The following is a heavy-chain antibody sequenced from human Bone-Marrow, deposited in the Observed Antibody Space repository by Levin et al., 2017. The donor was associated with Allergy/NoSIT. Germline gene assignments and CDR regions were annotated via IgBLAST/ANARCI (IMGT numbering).Heavy chain of an antibody. CDR2: ISSSGSTI. CDR1: GFTFSSYE. D-gene: IGHD2-2*03. Sequence: GESLKISCAASGFTFSSYEMNWVRQAPGKGLEWVSYISSSGSTIYYADSVKGRFTISRDNAKNSLYLQMNSLRAEDTAVYYCAREALLDIVVVPAATSRYYMDVWGKGTTVTVSS. J-gene: IGHJ6*03. V-gene: IGHV3-48*03. CDR3: AREALLDIVVVPAATSRYYMDV.